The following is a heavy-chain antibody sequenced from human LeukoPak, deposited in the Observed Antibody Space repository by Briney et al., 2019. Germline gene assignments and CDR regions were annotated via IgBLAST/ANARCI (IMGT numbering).Heavy chain of an antibody. Sequence: SETLSLTCVVSGGSFSGYHWTWIRQSPGKGFEWTGEINPSGRTNYNPSLKSRVMMSVDTSKSQFSLSLTSATAADTAVYYCARALTFPDIYYYMDVWGEGTAVTVFS. V-gene: IGHV4-34*01. D-gene: IGHD2/OR15-2a*01. J-gene: IGHJ6*03. CDR2: INPSGRT. CDR1: GGSFSGYH. CDR3: ARALTFPDIYYYMDV.